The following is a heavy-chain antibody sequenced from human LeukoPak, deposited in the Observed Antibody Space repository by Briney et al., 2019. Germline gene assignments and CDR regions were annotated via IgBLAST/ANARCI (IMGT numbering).Heavy chain of an antibody. CDR1: GGSFSGYY. Sequence: SETLSLTCALYGGSFSGYYWSWIRQPPGKGLEWIGEIVHSGNTKYNPSLKSRVTILVDTSKNQFSLNLTSVTAADTAVYYCARFGSSTWYKGAFDIWGQGTMSPSLQ. CDR2: IVHSGNT. CDR3: ARFGSSTWYKGAFDI. D-gene: IGHD6-13*01. J-gene: IGHJ3*02. V-gene: IGHV4-34*12.